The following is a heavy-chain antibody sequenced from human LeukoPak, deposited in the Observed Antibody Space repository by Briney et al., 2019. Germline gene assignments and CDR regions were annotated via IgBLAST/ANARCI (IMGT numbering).Heavy chain of an antibody. Sequence: GESLKISCTGSGYSFTNYWIGWVRQMPGKGLEWMGNIYPGDSHTKYSPSFQGQIIISADKSISTAYLQWSSLKASDTAMYYCARLHDRNGYYSHDFSYYMDVWGRGTTVTVSS. CDR1: GYSFTNYW. V-gene: IGHV5-51*01. D-gene: IGHD3-22*01. CDR3: ARLHDRNGYYSHDFSYYMDV. CDR2: IYPGDSHT. J-gene: IGHJ6*03.